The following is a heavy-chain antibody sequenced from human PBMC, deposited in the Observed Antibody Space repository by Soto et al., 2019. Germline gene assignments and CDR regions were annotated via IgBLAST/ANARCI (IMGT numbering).Heavy chain of an antibody. CDR3: ARMVDVPYYYYGKDV. CDR2: INGYNGNT. CDR1: GYTFTSYG. V-gene: IGHV1-18*01. D-gene: IGHD2-15*01. J-gene: IGHJ6*02. Sequence: QVQLVQSGAEVKKPGASVKVSCKASGYTFTSYGITWVRQAPGQGLEWLGWINGYNGNTNYAQKLQGRVTMTTDTATSTAYMELRSLRSDDKAVYYCARMVDVPYYYYGKDVWGQGTTVTVS.